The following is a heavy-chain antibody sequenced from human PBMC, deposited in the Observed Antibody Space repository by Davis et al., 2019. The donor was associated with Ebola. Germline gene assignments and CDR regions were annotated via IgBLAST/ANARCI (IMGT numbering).Heavy chain of an antibody. D-gene: IGHD4-11*01. CDR3: ARELLDYNKNKLYYYYGMDV. CDR1: GGTFSSNA. J-gene: IGHJ6*02. CDR2: IIPIFGTS. Sequence: AASVKVSCKASGGTFSSNAISWVRQAPGQGLEWMGGIIPIFGTSNYAQKFQGRVTITADESTSTAYMELSSLRSEDSAVFYCARELLDYNKNKLYYYYGMDVWGQGTTVTVSS. V-gene: IGHV1-69*13.